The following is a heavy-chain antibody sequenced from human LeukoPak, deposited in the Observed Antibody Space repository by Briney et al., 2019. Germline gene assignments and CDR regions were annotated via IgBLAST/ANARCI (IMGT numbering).Heavy chain of an antibody. Sequence: ASLKVSCKASGYTFTANYMHWVRQAPGQGLEYMGWISSNSGGANYAQKFHGRVTMTRHTSISTVYMELSGLTSDDTAVYYCARDLGGNALDIWGQGTVVTVSS. D-gene: IGHD3-16*01. CDR1: GYTFTANY. J-gene: IGHJ3*02. CDR2: ISSNSGGA. CDR3: ARDLGGNALDI. V-gene: IGHV1-2*02.